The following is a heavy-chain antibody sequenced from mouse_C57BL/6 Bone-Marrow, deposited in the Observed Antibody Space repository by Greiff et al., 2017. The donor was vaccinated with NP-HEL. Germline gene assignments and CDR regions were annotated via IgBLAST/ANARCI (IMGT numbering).Heavy chain of an antibody. Sequence: VQLQQSGAELVRPGASVTLSCKASGYTFTDYEMHWVKQTPVHGLEWIGAIDPETGGTAYNQKFKGKAILTADKSSSTAYMELRSLTSEDSAVYYGTRSDYSYAMDYWGQGTSVTVSS. CDR3: TRSDYSYAMDY. CDR2: IDPETGGT. CDR1: GYTFTDYE. V-gene: IGHV1-15*01. J-gene: IGHJ4*01. D-gene: IGHD1-1*01.